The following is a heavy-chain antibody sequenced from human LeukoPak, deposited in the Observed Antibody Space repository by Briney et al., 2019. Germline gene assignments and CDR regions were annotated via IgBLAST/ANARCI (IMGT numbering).Heavy chain of an antibody. V-gene: IGHV3-30*04. D-gene: IGHD3-9*01. CDR1: GFTFSSHA. CDR3: ARTYDILSAFDY. Sequence: PGGSLRLSCAASGFTFSSHAMHWVRQAPGKGLEWVAVISYDGSNKYYADSMKGRFTISRDNSKNTLYLQMNSLRAEDTAVYYCARTYDILSAFDYWGREPWSPSPQ. CDR2: ISYDGSNK. J-gene: IGHJ4*02.